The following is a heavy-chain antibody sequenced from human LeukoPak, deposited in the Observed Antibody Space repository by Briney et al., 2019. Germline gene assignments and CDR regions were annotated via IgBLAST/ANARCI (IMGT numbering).Heavy chain of an antibody. CDR2: ISGSGGTT. Sequence: PGGSLRLSCAASGFSFSSYALAWVRQTPGKGLEWVSGISGSGGTTDYADSVKGRFTISRDNSKNTLYLQMNSLRAEDTAVYYCAKDPRFSSQFDYWGQGTLVTVSS. J-gene: IGHJ4*02. V-gene: IGHV3-23*01. CDR1: GFSFSSYA. CDR3: AKDPRFSSQFDY. D-gene: IGHD6-6*01.